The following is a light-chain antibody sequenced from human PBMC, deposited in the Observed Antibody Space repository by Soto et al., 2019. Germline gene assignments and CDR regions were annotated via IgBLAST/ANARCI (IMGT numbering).Light chain of an antibody. CDR1: SGSIASNY. CDR3: QSYDSSNHRV. V-gene: IGLV6-57*03. CDR2: EDN. J-gene: IGLJ3*02. Sequence: NFMLTQPHSVSESPGQTVTISCTRSSGSIASNYVQWYQQRPGSAPTTVLYEDNQRPSGVPDRFSGSIDSSSNSASLTISGLKTEDEADYYCQSYDSSNHRVFGGGTKLTVL.